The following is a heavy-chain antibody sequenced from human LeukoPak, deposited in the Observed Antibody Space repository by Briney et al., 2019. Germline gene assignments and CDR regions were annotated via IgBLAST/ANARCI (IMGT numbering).Heavy chain of an antibody. CDR1: GFTFSSYE. CDR3: AKERGAAAATVYDY. J-gene: IGHJ4*02. CDR2: ISSSGSTI. D-gene: IGHD6-13*01. Sequence: GGSLRLSCAASGFTFSSYEMNWVRQAPGKGLEWVSYISSSGSTIYYADSVKGRFTISRDNSKNTLYVQINSLRAEDTAVYYCAKERGAAAATVYDYWGQGTLVTVSS. V-gene: IGHV3-48*03.